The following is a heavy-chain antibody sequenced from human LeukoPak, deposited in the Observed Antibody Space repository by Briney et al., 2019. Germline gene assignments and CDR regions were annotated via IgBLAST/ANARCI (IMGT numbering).Heavy chain of an antibody. CDR3: TREGVGGFDI. J-gene: IGHJ3*02. D-gene: IGHD3-16*01. CDR2: IYSGGNT. Sequence: GGSLRLSCAASGFTVSSNYMSWVRQAPGKGLEWVSVIYSGGNTYYADSVKGRLTISRDNAKNSLYLQINSLRAEDTAVYYCTREGVGGFDIWGQGAMVTVSS. V-gene: IGHV3-66*01. CDR1: GFTVSSNY.